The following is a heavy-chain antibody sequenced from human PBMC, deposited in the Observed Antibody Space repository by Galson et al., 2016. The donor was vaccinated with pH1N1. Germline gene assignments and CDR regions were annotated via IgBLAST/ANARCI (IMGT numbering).Heavy chain of an antibody. CDR3: AKVVRGSSWPSFDF. Sequence: SLRLSCAASGFTFNKYGMHWVRQAPGKGLEWVAVISYDGSNKYYADSVKGRFTISSDDSKNMLYLQMNSLRAEETAVYYCAKVVRGSSWPSFDFWGQGTLVTVSS. CDR1: GFTFNKYG. D-gene: IGHD6-13*01. J-gene: IGHJ4*02. CDR2: ISYDGSNK. V-gene: IGHV3-30*18.